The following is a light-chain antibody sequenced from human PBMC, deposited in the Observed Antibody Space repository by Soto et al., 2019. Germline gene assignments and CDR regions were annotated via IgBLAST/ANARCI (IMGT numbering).Light chain of an antibody. CDR2: EES. J-gene: IGKJ4*01. V-gene: IGKV1-9*01. Sequence: DIHLTQSPSSLSASAGDRVTIXXRASQAITNNLAWYQQKPGSPPKXVIDEESTLHRWVPSIFSGRKVVTQFILTSDSLQPEDFATYYCQQVKSYTLTFGGGTKVDIK. CDR1: QAITNN. CDR3: QQVKSYTLT.